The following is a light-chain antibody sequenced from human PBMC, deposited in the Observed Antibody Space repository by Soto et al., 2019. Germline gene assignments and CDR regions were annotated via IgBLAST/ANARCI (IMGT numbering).Light chain of an antibody. CDR2: KSS. CDR3: QQFNTSPWT. Sequence: DIQMTQSPSTLSASEGDIVTISCRASQSVSIWLAWYQQKPGRAPKLLIYKSSILESGVPSRFSGSGSGTEFTLTISSLQPDDFATYYCQQFNTSPWTFGQGTKVEIK. J-gene: IGKJ1*01. V-gene: IGKV1-5*03. CDR1: QSVSIW.